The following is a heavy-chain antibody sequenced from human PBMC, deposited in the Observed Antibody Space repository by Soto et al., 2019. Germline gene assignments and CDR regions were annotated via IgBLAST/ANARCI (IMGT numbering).Heavy chain of an antibody. CDR2: IYYSGTT. CDR3: ARDLRGAGTSGYYGMDV. CDR1: GGSINNYY. D-gene: IGHD6-19*01. V-gene: IGHV4-59*01. J-gene: IGHJ6*02. Sequence: ETLSLTCTVSGGSINNYYWSWIRQPPGKGLEWIGYIYYSGTTTYNPSLKSRITISVDRSNNQFSLELSSLTAADTAVYFCARDLRGAGTSGYYGMDVWGQGTTVTVS.